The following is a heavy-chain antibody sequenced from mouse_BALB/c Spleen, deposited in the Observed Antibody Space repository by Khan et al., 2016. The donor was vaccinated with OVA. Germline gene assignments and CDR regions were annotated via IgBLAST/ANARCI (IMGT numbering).Heavy chain of an antibody. J-gene: IGHJ2*01. CDR3: ARDRIYYDYYFDY. V-gene: IGHV3-6*02. CDR2: ISYDGSN. CDR1: GYSITSGYY. D-gene: IGHD2-4*01. Sequence: EVQLQESGPGLVKPSQSLSLTCSVTGYSITSGYYWNWIRQFPGNKLEWMGYISYDGSNNYNPSLKNRISITRDTSTNQFFLKLNSVTTEDTATYYCARDRIYYDYYFDYWGQGTTLTVSS.